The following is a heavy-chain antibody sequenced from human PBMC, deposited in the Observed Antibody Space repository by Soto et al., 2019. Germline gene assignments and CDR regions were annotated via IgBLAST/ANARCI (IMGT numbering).Heavy chain of an antibody. CDR1: GDSISTYY. V-gene: IGHV4-59*01. Sequence: QVQLQESGPGLVKPSETLSLTCTVSGDSISTYYWSWIRQPPGKGLEWIGYIYYSGSTNYNPSLKGPVNIAVDTSKNQFSGKLTFVTAADTAVYYCARRYSSAWLFDYWGQGTLVTVSS. CDR2: IYYSGST. J-gene: IGHJ4*02. CDR3: ARRYSSAWLFDY. D-gene: IGHD6-19*01.